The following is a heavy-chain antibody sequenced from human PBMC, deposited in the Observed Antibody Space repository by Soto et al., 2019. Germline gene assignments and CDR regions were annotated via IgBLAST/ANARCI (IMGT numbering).Heavy chain of an antibody. Sequence: SETLSLTCAVSGGSISSSNWWSWVRQPPGKGLEWIGEIYHSGSTNYNPSLKSRVTISVDKSKNQFSLKLSSVTAADTAVYSCGRPPWDGYTGYYLASRGQEPL. J-gene: IGHJ4*02. CDR3: GRPPWDGYTGYYLAS. D-gene: IGHD3-10*01. V-gene: IGHV4-4*02. CDR2: IYHSGST. CDR1: GGSISSSNW.